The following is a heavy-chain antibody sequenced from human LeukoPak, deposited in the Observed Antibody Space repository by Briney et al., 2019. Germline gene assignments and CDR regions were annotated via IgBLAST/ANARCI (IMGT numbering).Heavy chain of an antibody. J-gene: IGHJ4*02. V-gene: IGHV3-30*18. CDR2: ISYDGSNK. CDR3: AKDHYYGSGSFQNGFDY. Sequence: GGSLRLSCAASGVTFSSYGMHWVRKAPGKGLEWVAVISYDGSNKYYADSVKGRFTISRDNSKNTLYLQMNSLRAEGTAVYYCAKDHYYGSGSFQNGFDYWGQGTLVTVSS. CDR1: GVTFSSYG. D-gene: IGHD3-10*01.